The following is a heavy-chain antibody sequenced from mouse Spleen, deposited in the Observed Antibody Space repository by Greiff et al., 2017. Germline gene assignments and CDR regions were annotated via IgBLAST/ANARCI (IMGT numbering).Heavy chain of an antibody. J-gene: IGHJ3*01. V-gene: IGHV1-69*01. CDR1: GYTFTSYW. CDR2: IDPSDSYT. D-gene: IGHD2-1*01. Sequence: QVQLQQPGAELVMPGASVKLSCKASGYTFTSYWMHWVKQRPGQGLEWIGEIDPSDSYTNYNQKFKGKATLTVDKSSSTAYMQLSSLTSEDSAVYYCARDYYGNLRFAYWGQGTLVTVSA. CDR3: ARDYYGNLRFAY.